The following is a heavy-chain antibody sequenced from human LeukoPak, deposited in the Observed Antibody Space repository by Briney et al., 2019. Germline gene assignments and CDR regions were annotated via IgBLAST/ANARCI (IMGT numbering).Heavy chain of an antibody. J-gene: IGHJ4*02. D-gene: IGHD3/OR15-3a*01. CDR2: INGDGSSS. CDR3: AWTPPTSHFDF. CDR1: GFTFTTYW. Sequence: PGGSLRLSCAASGFTFTTYWMHWVRQAPGKGLVWVSRINGDGSSSNYADSVKGRFTISRDNARNTLSLQMNSLRAEDTALYYCAWTPPTSHFDFWGQGTLVTVSS. V-gene: IGHV3-74*01.